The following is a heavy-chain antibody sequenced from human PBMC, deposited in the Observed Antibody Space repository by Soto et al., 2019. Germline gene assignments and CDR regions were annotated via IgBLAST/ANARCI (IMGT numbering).Heavy chain of an antibody. Sequence: EVQPLESGGGLVQPGGSLRLSCAASGLTFSSYAMSWVRQAPGKGLEWVSAISGSGGSTYYADSVKGRFTISRDNSKNTLYVQMNSLRVEDTAVYYCAKGGNGWFDPWGQGTLVTVSS. CDR2: ISGSGGST. J-gene: IGHJ5*02. D-gene: IGHD3-10*01. CDR1: GLTFSSYA. V-gene: IGHV3-23*01. CDR3: AKGGNGWFDP.